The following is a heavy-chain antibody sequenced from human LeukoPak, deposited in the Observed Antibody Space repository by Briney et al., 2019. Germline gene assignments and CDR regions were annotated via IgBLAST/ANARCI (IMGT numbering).Heavy chain of an antibody. CDR3: ARSQYYPDY. Sequence: ASVKVSCKASGYTFTSYGISWVRQAPGQGLEWMGWISAYNGNTNYSQKFQGRVTITRDTSASTAYMELSSLRSEDTAVYYCARSQYYPDYWGQGTLVTVSS. CDR1: GYTFTSYG. D-gene: IGHD3-10*01. CDR2: ISAYNGNT. J-gene: IGHJ4*02. V-gene: IGHV1-18*01.